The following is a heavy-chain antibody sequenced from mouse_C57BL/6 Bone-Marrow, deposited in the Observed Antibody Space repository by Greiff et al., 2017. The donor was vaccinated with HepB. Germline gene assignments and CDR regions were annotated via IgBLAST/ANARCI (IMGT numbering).Heavy chain of an antibody. Sequence: EVQLVESGGGLVKPGGSLKLSCAASGFTFSSYAMSWVRQTPEKRLEWVATISDGGSYTYYPDNVKGRFTISRDNAKNNLYLQMSHLKSEDTAMYYCARAGGDLYFDYWGQGTTLTVSS. D-gene: IGHD3-3*01. J-gene: IGHJ2*01. CDR1: GFTFSSYA. CDR2: ISDGGSYT. V-gene: IGHV5-4*01. CDR3: ARAGGDLYFDY.